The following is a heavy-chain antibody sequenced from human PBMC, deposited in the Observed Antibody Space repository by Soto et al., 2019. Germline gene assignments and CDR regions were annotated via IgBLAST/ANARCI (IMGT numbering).Heavy chain of an antibody. D-gene: IGHD6-6*01. CDR1: GGTFADFI. J-gene: IGHJ6*02. Sequence: SVKVSCKASGGTFADFIMNWVRQTPGQGLEWMGGIVPMFGTPTYAEKFKGRVTISATGSTSTAYMELTSLRSEDTAVYYCARNGTYSSSLSQYSGMDVWGQGTTVTVSS. CDR2: IVPMFGTP. V-gene: IGHV1-69*13. CDR3: ARNGTYSSSLSQYSGMDV.